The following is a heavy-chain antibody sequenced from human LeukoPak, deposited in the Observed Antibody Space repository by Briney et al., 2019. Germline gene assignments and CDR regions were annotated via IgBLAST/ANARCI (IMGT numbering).Heavy chain of an antibody. Sequence: SETLSLTCTVSGGSLSSHYWSWIRQPPGKGLEWIGYIYHTGSPKYNPSLRSRATISVDTSKNQISLKLSSVTAADTAVYYCAKELYYQGSGALFDPWGQGTQVTVSS. CDR2: IYHTGSP. CDR3: AKELYYQGSGALFDP. D-gene: IGHD3-10*01. V-gene: IGHV4-59*11. CDR1: GGSLSSHY. J-gene: IGHJ5*02.